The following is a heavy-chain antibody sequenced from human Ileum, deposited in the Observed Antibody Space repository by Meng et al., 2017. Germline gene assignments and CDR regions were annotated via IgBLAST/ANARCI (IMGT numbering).Heavy chain of an antibody. Sequence: GESLKISCAASGFSFSDQYMDWVRQAPGKGPEWVGRIRAKRNSYSTEYAASVKGRFTVSRDDSTNSMYLQMNSLKSEETAVYYCARLGGWVGAADGFDIWGQGKM. D-gene: IGHD1-26*01. CDR2: IRAKRNSYST. J-gene: IGHJ3*02. CDR1: GFSFSDQY. CDR3: ARLGGWVGAADGFDI. V-gene: IGHV3-72*01.